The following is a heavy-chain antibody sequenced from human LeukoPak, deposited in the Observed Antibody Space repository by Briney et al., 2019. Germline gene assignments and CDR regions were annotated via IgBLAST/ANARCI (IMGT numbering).Heavy chain of an antibody. CDR3: AREGGSKTLDY. Sequence: ASVNVSCKASGYTFTSYDINWVRQATGQGLEWMGWMNPNSGNTGYAQKFQGRVTLTRDMSTSTVYMELSSLTYEDTAVYFCAREGGSKTLDYWGQGTLVTASS. CDR2: MNPNSGNT. D-gene: IGHD6-13*01. CDR1: GYTFTSYD. J-gene: IGHJ4*02. V-gene: IGHV1-8*02.